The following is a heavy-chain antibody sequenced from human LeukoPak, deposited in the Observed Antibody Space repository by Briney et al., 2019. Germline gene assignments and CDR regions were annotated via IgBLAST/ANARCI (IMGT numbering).Heavy chain of an antibody. V-gene: IGHV3-23*01. CDR1: ALTLSHSA. D-gene: IGHD3-3*01. Sequence: GGSLTHSCGPSALTLSHSAMGCGSQALGEGLEWVSSISSSGGGTYYANSVKERFTIYRDNSKNTLYLQMNSLRAEDTAFYYCAKILGSGQYFDYWGQGTLVTVSS. CDR2: ISSSGGGT. CDR3: AKILGSGQYFDY. J-gene: IGHJ4*02.